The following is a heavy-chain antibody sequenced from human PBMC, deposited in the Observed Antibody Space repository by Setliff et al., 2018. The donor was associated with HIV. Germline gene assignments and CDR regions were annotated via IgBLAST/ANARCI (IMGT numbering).Heavy chain of an antibody. V-gene: IGHV4-38-2*02. J-gene: IGHJ5*02. CDR2: IYYSGST. D-gene: IGHD3-10*01. Sequence: SLTCAVSGYSVSSGYYWGWIRQPPGKGLEWIASIYYSGSTYYNPSLKSRVTMSVDTSKNQFSLKLSSVTAADTAVYYCAREGARHYGSGRYHSWFDPWGQGTQVTVSS. CDR3: AREGARHYGSGRYHSWFDP. CDR1: GYSVSSGYY.